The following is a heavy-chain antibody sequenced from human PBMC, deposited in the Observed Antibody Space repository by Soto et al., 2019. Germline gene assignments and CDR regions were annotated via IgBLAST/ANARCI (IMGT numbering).Heavy chain of an antibody. CDR3: ARGVSGSYLTDAFDI. J-gene: IGHJ3*02. V-gene: IGHV1-8*01. Sequence: ASVNVSCKASGYTFTSYDINWVRQATGQGLEWMGWMNPKSGNTGYAQKFQGRVTMTRXXXXXXAXMXLXXXXSEXTAVYYCARGVSGSYLTDAFDIWGQGTMLTVSS. D-gene: IGHD1-26*01. CDR1: GYTFTSYD. CDR2: MNPKSGNT.